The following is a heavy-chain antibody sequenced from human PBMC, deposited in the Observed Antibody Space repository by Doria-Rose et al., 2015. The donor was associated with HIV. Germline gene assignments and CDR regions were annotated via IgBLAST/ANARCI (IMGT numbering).Heavy chain of an antibody. Sequence: QVQLQQWGAGLLKPSETLSLTCAVCGGSFGDYYWSWIRQAPGEGLEWIGEINQSGSANYNPSLKSRVTISLDTSKNQFSLKLTSVTAADTAVYYCARLCSLTELPHGIRWFAPWGQGTLVTVSS. D-gene: IGHD2-21*02. CDR1: GGSFGDYY. CDR2: INQSGSA. V-gene: IGHV4-34*02. CDR3: ARLCSLTELPHGIRWFAP. J-gene: IGHJ5*02.